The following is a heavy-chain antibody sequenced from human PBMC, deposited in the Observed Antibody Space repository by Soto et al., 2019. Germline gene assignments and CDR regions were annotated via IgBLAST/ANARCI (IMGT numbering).Heavy chain of an antibody. J-gene: IGHJ6*02. CDR3: ARKKVVAATPXYYYYGMDV. V-gene: IGHV1-18*04. D-gene: IGHD2-15*01. Sequence: ASVKVSCKASGYTFTSYGISWVRQAPGQGLEWMGWISAYNGNTNYAQKLQGRVTMTTDTSTSTAYMELRSLRSDDTAVYYCARKKVVAATPXYYYYGMDVWGQGTTVTVSS. CDR1: GYTFTSYG. CDR2: ISAYNGNT.